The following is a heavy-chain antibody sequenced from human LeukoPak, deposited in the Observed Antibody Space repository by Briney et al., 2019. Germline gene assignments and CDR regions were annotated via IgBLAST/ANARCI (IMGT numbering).Heavy chain of an antibody. D-gene: IGHD3-22*01. CDR3: ATYYYDSSGYYGEYFQH. Sequence: GASVTVSCKVSGYTLTELSMHWVRQAPGKGLEWMGGFDPEDGETIYAQKFQGRVTMTEDTSTDTAYMELSSLRSEDTAVYYCATYYYDSSGYYGEYFQHWGQGTLVTVSS. J-gene: IGHJ1*01. CDR1: GYTLTELS. CDR2: FDPEDGET. V-gene: IGHV1-24*01.